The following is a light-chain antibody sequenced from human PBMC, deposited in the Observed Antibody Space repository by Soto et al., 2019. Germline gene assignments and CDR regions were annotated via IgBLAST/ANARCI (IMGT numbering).Light chain of an antibody. Sequence: EIVLTQSPGTLCLSPGERATLSCRASQSVSSYLAWYQQKRGQAPRLLIYDASNRATGIPARFSGSGSGTDFTLTISSLEPEDFAVYYCQQRMNWPLTFGQGTRLEI. CDR2: DAS. J-gene: IGKJ5*01. CDR1: QSVSSY. CDR3: QQRMNWPLT. V-gene: IGKV3-11*01.